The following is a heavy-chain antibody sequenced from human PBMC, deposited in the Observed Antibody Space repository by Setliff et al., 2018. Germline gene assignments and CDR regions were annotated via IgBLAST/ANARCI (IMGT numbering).Heavy chain of an antibody. CDR3: TFARDGYDM. CDR1: GFTFSNAW. V-gene: IGHV3-73*01. CDR2: IRGRTDNYAT. J-gene: IGHJ3*02. Sequence: GGSLRLSCAASGFTFSNAWMSWVRQAPGKGLEWVGRIRGRTDNYATAYAASVRGRFTISRDDSKNTAYLQMNSLKTEDTAVYYCTFARDGYDMWGQGTMVTVSS.